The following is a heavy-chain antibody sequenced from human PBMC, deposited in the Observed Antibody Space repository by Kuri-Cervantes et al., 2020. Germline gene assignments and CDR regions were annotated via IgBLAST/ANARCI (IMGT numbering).Heavy chain of an antibody. CDR2: IYHSGST. J-gene: IGHJ2*01. Sequence: LRLSCTVSGGSISSGGYSWSWIRQPPGKGLEWIGYIYHSGSTYYNPSLKSRVTISVDRSKNQFSLKLSSVTAADTAVYYCARGPPRYFDLWGRGTLVTVSS. V-gene: IGHV4-30-2*01. CDR3: ARGPPRYFDL. CDR1: GGSISSGGYS.